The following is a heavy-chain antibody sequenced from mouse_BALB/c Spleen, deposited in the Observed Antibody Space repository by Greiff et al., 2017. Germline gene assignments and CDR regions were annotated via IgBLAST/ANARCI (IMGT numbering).Heavy chain of an antibody. CDR2: IDTSDSYT. J-gene: IGHJ4*01. CDR1: GYTFTDYW. Sequence: VQLQQPGAELVMPGASVKMSCKASGYTFTDYWMHWVKQRPGQGLEWIGAIDTSDSYTSYNQKFKGKATLTVDESSSTAYMQLSSLTSEDSAVYCCARSGTTAWAMDYWGQGTSVTVSS. CDR3: ARSGTTAWAMDY. D-gene: IGHD1-2*01. V-gene: IGHV1-69*01.